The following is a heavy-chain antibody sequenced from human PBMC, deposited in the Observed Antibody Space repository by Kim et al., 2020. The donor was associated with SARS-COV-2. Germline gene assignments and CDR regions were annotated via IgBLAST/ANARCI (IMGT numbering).Heavy chain of an antibody. CDR3: AREIRTSWFGELFDY. D-gene: IGHD3-10*01. J-gene: IGHJ4*02. Sequence: DSVKGRFTISRDNAKNSLYLQMNSLRAEDTAVYYCAREIRTSWFGELFDYWGQGTLVTVSS. V-gene: IGHV3-7*01.